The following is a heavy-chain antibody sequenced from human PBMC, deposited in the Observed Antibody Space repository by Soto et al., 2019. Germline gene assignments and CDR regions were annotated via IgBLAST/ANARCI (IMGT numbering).Heavy chain of an antibody. CDR2: IDYSGRT. V-gene: IGHV4-59*01. J-gene: IGHJ4*02. CDR1: GGSISRYY. D-gene: IGHD5-12*01. Sequence: PETLSLTCSISGGSISRYYWSWIRQPPGRGLEWIGYIDYSGRTNSNPSPKIRVTISVDPAKNQFSLKLSSVTAADTAVYYCARDSKRGYSGYDKLDYWGQGTLVTVS. CDR3: ARDSKRGYSGYDKLDY.